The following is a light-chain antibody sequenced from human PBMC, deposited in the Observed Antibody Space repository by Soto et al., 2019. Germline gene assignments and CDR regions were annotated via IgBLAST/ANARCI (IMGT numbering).Light chain of an antibody. J-gene: IGKJ1*01. V-gene: IGKV1-5*01. CDR3: QQYNSYRWT. Sequence: DIQMTQSPSTLSASVGDRVTITCRASQTISFSLAWYQQKPGKAPKLLIYDASTLQSGVPSRFSGSESGTEFTLTISSLQPEDVATYYCQQYNSYRWTFGQGTKV. CDR1: QTISFS. CDR2: DAS.